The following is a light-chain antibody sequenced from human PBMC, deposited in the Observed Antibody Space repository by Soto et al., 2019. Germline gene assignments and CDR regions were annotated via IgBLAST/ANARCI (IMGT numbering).Light chain of an antibody. J-gene: IGKJ1*01. CDR1: QSVSNF. CDR3: QQYNNWPRT. V-gene: IGKV3-15*01. CDR2: GAS. Sequence: EIVMTQSPATLSVSPGERATLSCRASQSVSNFLAWYQQKPGQAPRLLIYGASTRATGIPARFSGSGSETEFTLTISSLQSEDFAVYYCQQYNNWPRTFGQGTKVDIK.